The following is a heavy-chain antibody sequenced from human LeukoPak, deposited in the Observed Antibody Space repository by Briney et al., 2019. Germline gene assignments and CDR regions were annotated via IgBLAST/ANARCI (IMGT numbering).Heavy chain of an antibody. CDR2: INPSGGST. V-gene: IGHV1-46*01. J-gene: IGHJ4*02. CDR3: ARDIPYEVTFGGVTVMGSFVLDY. D-gene: IGHD3-16*02. CDR1: GYTFTSYA. Sequence: GASVKVSCKASGYTFTSYAMHWVRQAPGQRLEWMGIINPSGGSTSYAQKFQGRVTLTRDTSTTTVYMELSSLRSEDTAVYYCARDIPYEVTFGGVTVMGSFVLDYWGQGTLVTVSS.